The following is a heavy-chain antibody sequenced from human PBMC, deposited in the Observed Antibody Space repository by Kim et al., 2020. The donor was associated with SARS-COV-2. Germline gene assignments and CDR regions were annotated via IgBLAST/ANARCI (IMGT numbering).Heavy chain of an antibody. CDR1: GFTFGDYA. CDR2: ISWNSGSI. D-gene: IGHD3-10*01. Sequence: GGSLRLSCAASGFTFGDYAMHWVRQAPGKGLEWVSGISWNSGSIGYADSVKGRFTISRDNAKNSLYLQMNSLRAEDTALYYCAKKGGGRFGELFPYNWFDPWGQGTLVTVSS. V-gene: IGHV3-9*01. CDR3: AKKGGGRFGELFPYNWFDP. J-gene: IGHJ5*02.